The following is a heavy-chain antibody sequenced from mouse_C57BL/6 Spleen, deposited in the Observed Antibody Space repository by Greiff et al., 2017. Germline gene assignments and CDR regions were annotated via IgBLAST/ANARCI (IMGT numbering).Heavy chain of an antibody. V-gene: IGHV1-7*01. CDR2: INPSSGYT. CDR1: GYTFTSYW. J-gene: IGHJ3*01. Sequence: VQGVESGAELAKPGASVKLSCKASGYTFTSYWMHWVKQRPGQGLEWIGYINPSSGYTKYNQKFKDKATLTADKASSTAYMQLSSLTYEDSAVYYCSRGDGNFFAYWGQGTLVTVSA. D-gene: IGHD2-1*01. CDR3: SRGDGNFFAY.